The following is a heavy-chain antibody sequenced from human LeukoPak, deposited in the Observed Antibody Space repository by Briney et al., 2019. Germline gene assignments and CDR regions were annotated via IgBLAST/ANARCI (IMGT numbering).Heavy chain of an antibody. CDR3: ARGGLTVAPRGGMDV. CDR1: GGSISSGGYY. D-gene: IGHD4-23*01. CDR2: IYYSGGT. Sequence: PSETLSLTCTVSGGSISSGGYYWRWIRQHPGKGLEWIGYIYYSGGTYYNPSLKSRVTISVDTSKNQFSLKLSSVTAADTAVYYCARGGLTVAPRGGMDVWGQGTTVTVSS. J-gene: IGHJ6*02. V-gene: IGHV4-31*03.